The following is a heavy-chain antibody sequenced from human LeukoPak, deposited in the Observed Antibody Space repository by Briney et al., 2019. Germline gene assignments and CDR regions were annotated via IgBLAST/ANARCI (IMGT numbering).Heavy chain of an antibody. CDR2: IYYSGST. CDR1: GGSISSGGYY. Sequence: PSQTLSLTCTVSGGSISSGGYYWSWIRQHPGKGLEGIGYIYYSGSTYYNPSLKSRVTIPVDTSKNQFSLKLSSVTAADTAVYYCARARSRSGYSDYWGQGTLVTVSS. D-gene: IGHD2-15*01. V-gene: IGHV4-31*03. CDR3: ARARSRSGYSDY. J-gene: IGHJ4*02.